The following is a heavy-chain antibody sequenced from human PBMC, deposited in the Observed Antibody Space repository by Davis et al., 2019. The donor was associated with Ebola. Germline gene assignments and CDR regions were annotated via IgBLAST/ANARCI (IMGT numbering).Heavy chain of an antibody. D-gene: IGHD5-12*01. CDR2: INAYYGNT. Sequence: AASVKVSCKASGYTFGNYGIIWVRQAPGQGLEWMGWINAYYGNTNYAQNLQGRVTMTTDTSTSTAYMDLSSLRSEDTALYYCTTPGGQDSGYDVFDIWGQGTMVTVSS. CDR1: GYTFGNYG. J-gene: IGHJ3*02. V-gene: IGHV1-18*01. CDR3: TTPGGQDSGYDVFDI.